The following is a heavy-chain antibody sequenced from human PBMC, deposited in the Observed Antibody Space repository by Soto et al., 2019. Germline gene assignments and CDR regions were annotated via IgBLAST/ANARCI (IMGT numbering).Heavy chain of an antibody. CDR2: IKSKADGGSI. Sequence: GGSLRLSCAASGFPFSDAWINWVRQAPGKGLEWVGRIKSKADGGSIGYADSVKGRFTISRDNAKNSLYLQMNSLRAEDTALYYCAKDLAASDIVATIDYWGQGTLVTVSS. J-gene: IGHJ4*02. CDR3: AKDLAASDIVATIDY. CDR1: GFPFSDAW. V-gene: IGHV3-74*01. D-gene: IGHD5-12*01.